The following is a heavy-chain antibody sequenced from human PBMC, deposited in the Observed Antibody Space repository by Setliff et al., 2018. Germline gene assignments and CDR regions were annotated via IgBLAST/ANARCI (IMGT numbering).Heavy chain of an antibody. D-gene: IGHD6-6*01. CDR3: ARDGIAARPGADY. J-gene: IGHJ4*02. V-gene: IGHV1-3*01. CDR2: INPDNGNR. Sequence: ASVKVSCKASGFTLTSYPIHWVRQAPGQRLEWMGWINPDNGNRKYSQKFQGRVTITRDTSASTAYMELSSLRSEDTAVYYCARDGIAARPGADYWGQGTLVTVSS. CDR1: GFTLTSYP.